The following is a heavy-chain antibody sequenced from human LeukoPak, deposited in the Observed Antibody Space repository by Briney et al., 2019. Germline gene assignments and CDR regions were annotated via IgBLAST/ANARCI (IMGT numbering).Heavy chain of an antibody. CDR3: VGDQVDDTGYLR. D-gene: IGHD3-9*01. V-gene: IGHV3-64D*06. J-gene: IGHJ4*02. CDR1: GFIFTTYT. CDR2: VNGNGDTT. Sequence: GGSLRLSCSASGFIFTTYTMYWVRQAPGKGLEFVSVVNGNGDTTYYTDSVKGRFTISRDNSKNTLYLQMSSLRAEDTAVYYCVGDQVDDTGYLRWGQGTRVTVSA.